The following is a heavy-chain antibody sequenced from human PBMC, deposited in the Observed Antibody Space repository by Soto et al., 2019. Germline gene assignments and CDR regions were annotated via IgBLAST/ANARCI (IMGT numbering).Heavy chain of an antibody. Sequence: PSETLSLTCNVSGVSITSFYWSWIRQPPGKGLEWIGYMFQGGSTKHNPSLKSRVTISVDTSNNQFSLKLSSVTAADTAIYYCARTFYDFWSGYSYWGQGTLVTVSS. V-gene: IGHV4-59*01. CDR1: GVSITSFY. CDR3: ARTFYDFWSGYSY. J-gene: IGHJ4*02. CDR2: MFQGGST. D-gene: IGHD3-3*01.